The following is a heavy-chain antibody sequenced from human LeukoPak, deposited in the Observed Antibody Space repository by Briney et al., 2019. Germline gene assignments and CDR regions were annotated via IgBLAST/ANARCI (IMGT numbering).Heavy chain of an antibody. J-gene: IGHJ4*02. Sequence: GSLRLSCVVSGFTVSSNYMNWVRQAPGKGLEWVSSISGSSSYIYYADSVKGRFTISRDNAKNSLYLQMNSLRAEDTAVYYCARVGDYGSGSSIDYWGQGTLVTVSS. CDR2: ISGSSSYI. CDR1: GFTVSSNY. V-gene: IGHV3-21*01. CDR3: ARVGDYGSGSSIDY. D-gene: IGHD3-10*01.